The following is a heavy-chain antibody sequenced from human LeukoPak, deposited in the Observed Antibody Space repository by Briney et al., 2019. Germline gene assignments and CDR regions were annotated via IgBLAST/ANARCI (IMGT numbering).Heavy chain of an antibody. J-gene: IGHJ6*02. CDR3: ATLVATGYYGMDV. D-gene: IGHD5-12*01. Sequence: TSETLSLTCTVSGGSISSYYWSWIRQPPGKGLEWIGYIYYSGSTNYNPSLKSRVTISVDTSKNQFSLKLSSVTAADTAVYYCATLVATGYYGMDVWGQGTTVTVSS. CDR1: GGSISSYY. CDR2: IYYSGST. V-gene: IGHV4-59*01.